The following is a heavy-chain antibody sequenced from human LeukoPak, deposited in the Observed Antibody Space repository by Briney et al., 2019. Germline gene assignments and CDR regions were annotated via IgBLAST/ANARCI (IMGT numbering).Heavy chain of an antibody. D-gene: IGHD2-21*01. CDR3: TTYYVGEGGRGH. CDR2: IYSGGST. CDR1: GFTVSSNY. J-gene: IGHJ4*02. V-gene: IGHV3-53*01. Sequence: GGSLRLSCAASGFTVSSNYMSWVRQAPGKGLEWVSVIYSGGSTYYADSVKGRFTISRDNSKNTLYLQMNSLRAEDTAVYYCTTYYVGEGGRGHWGPGTLVTVSS.